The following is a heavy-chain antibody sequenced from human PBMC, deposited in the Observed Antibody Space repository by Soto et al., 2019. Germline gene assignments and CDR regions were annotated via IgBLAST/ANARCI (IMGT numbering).Heavy chain of an antibody. V-gene: IGHV3-74*01. J-gene: IGHJ4*02. CDR3: VRGSNDWYGLDY. Sequence: EVHLVESGGGLVQTGGSLRLSCAASGFTFNNYWMHWVRQAPGKGLEWVSRASRDATTINYADSVNGRFAISRDNARNTLYLQMNNLRAEDAAVYYCVRGSNDWYGLDYWGQGTRVTVSS. D-gene: IGHD3-9*01. CDR2: ASRDATTI. CDR1: GFTFNNYW.